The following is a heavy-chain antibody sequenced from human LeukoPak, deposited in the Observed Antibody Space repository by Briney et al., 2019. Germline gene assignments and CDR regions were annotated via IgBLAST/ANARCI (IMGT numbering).Heavy chain of an antibody. V-gene: IGHV1-2*02. J-gene: IGHJ5*02. CDR3: ARGAAAGSNWFDP. Sequence: ASVKVSCKASGYTFTGYYMHWVRQAPGQGLEWMGWINPNSGDTHFAQKFQGRVTMTRDTSISTAYMELSRLTSDDTAVYYCARGAAAGSNWFDPWSQGTLVTVSP. D-gene: IGHD6-13*01. CDR1: GYTFTGYY. CDR2: INPNSGDT.